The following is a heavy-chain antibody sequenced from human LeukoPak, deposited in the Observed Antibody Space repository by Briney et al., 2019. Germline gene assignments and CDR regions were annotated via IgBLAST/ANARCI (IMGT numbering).Heavy chain of an antibody. V-gene: IGHV4-59*08. CDR1: GASISAYY. Sequence: PSDTLSLTCTVPGASISAYYWGWIRQPPAKGLEWIGYINYIGCTNYNPPLKSRATISVDTSKNQFSLKLSAVTAADTAVYYCARCISMVRGVIRPPDYWGQGTLVSVSS. CDR3: ARCISMVRGVIRPPDY. D-gene: IGHD3-10*01. CDR2: INYIGCT. J-gene: IGHJ4*02.